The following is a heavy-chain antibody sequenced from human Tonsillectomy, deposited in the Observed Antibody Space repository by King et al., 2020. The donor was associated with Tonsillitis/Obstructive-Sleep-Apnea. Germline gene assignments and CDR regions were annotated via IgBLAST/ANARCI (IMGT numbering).Heavy chain of an antibody. CDR1: GGSVSSGRYY. V-gene: IGHV4-61*01. J-gene: IGHJ1*01. CDR3: ARTGDYLTEYFQH. CDR2: IYYSVST. Sequence: LQLQESGPGLVKPSETLSLTCTVSGGSVSSGRYYWSWIRQPPGKGLEWIGYIYYSVSTNYNPSLKSRVTISVDTSKNQFSLKLSSVTAADTAVYYCARTGDYLTEYFQHWGQGTLVTVSS. D-gene: IGHD4-17*01.